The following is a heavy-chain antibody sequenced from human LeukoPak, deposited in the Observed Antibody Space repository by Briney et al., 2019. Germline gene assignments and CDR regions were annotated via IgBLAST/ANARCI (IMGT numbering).Heavy chain of an antibody. D-gene: IGHD1-26*01. CDR3: ARGPGIVGARDSDY. CDR2: IIPIFGTA. Sequence: ASVKVSCKASGGTFSSYAISWVRQAPGQGLEWMGRIIPIFGTANYAQKFNGRVTITTDESTSTAYMELGRLRSEDKAVYYCARGPGIVGARDSDYWGEGTLVTVSS. V-gene: IGHV1-69*05. CDR1: GGTFSSYA. J-gene: IGHJ4*02.